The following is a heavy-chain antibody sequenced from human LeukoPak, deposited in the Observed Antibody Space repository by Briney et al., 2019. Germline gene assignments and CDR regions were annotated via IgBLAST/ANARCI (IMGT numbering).Heavy chain of an antibody. D-gene: IGHD2-2*01. CDR2: IYYSGST. CDR3: ARKTDIVVVPAALDV. V-gene: IGHV4-39*01. J-gene: IGHJ6*04. CDR1: GGSISSSSYY. Sequence: SETLSLTCTVSGGSISSSSYYWGWIRQPPGKGLEWIGSIYYSGSTYYNPSLKSRVTISVDTSKNQFSLKLSSVTAADTAVYYCARKTDIVVVPAALDVWGKGTTVTVSS.